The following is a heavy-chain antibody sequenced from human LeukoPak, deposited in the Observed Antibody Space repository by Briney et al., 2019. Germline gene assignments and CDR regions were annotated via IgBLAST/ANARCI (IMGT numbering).Heavy chain of an antibody. CDR3: ARVPKVVVVPVAISVGRNNWFDP. J-gene: IGHJ5*02. CDR1: GYTFTSHG. Sequence: EASVKVSCKASGYTFTSHGISWVRQAPGQGLEWMGWISAYNGNTNYAQKLQGRVTMTTDTSTSTAYMELRSLRSDDAAVYYCARVPKVVVVPVAISVGRNNWFDPWGQGTLVTVSS. D-gene: IGHD2-2*01. CDR2: ISAYNGNT. V-gene: IGHV1-18*01.